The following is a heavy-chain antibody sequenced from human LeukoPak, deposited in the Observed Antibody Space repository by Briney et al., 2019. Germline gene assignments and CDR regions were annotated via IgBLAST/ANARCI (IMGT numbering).Heavy chain of an antibody. V-gene: IGHV4-61*02. D-gene: IGHD2-15*01. J-gene: IGHJ6*03. CDR2: IYTSGST. Sequence: PLETLSLTCTVSGGSISSGSYYWSWIRQPAGKGLEWIGRIYTSGSTNYNPSLKSRVTISVDTSKNQFSLKLSSVTAADTAVYYCARDVKGYCSGGSCYRYYYYYYMDVWGKGTTVTVSS. CDR1: GGSISSGSYY. CDR3: ARDVKGYCSGGSCYRYYYYYYMDV.